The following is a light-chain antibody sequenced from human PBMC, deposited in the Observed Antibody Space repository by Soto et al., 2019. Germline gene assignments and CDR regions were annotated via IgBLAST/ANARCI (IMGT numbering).Light chain of an antibody. Sequence: QSALTQPRSVSGCPGQSVTISCTGTSSDVGGYKSVSWYQQHPGKAPKLMIYDVSKRPSGVPDRFSGSKSGNTASLTISGLQAKDEADYYCCSFAGTSYVFGTGTKLTVL. J-gene: IGLJ1*01. CDR2: DVS. CDR3: CSFAGTSYV. CDR1: SSDVGGYKS. V-gene: IGLV2-11*01.